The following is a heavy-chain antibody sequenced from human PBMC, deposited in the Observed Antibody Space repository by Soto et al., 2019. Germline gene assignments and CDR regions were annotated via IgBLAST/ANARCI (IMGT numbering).Heavy chain of an antibody. J-gene: IGHJ4*02. CDR3: ATGAPMPTNPFDY. CDR2: INRRGGSI. D-gene: IGHD1-1*01. CDR1: GFTFNTFT. Sequence: EVLLLESGGGLVPRGGSLRLSREASGFTFNTFTMSWVRQAPGRGLEWVSRINRRGGSIYYSDSVRGRFTVSRDNSKNTFFLQINSRRDEDTALYYCATGAPMPTNPFDYGGQGALVTVSS. V-gene: IGHV3-23*01.